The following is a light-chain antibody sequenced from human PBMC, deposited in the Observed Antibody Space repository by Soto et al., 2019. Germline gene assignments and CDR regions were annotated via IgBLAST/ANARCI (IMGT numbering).Light chain of an antibody. CDR3: QQYGSSPTWT. CDR2: GAS. CDR1: QSVSSY. J-gene: IGKJ1*01. V-gene: IGKV3-20*01. Sequence: EIVMTHSPATLSVSPGERATLSCSASQSVSSYLAWYQQKPGQAPRLLIYGASTRATGIPDRFSGSGSGTDFTLTISRLEPDDSAVYYCQQYGSSPTWTFGQGTKVDIK.